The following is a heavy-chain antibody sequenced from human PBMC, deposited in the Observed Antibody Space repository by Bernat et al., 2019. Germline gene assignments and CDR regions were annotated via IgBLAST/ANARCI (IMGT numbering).Heavy chain of an antibody. J-gene: IGHJ3*02. V-gene: IGHV4-39*01. CDR1: GGSISSSSYY. D-gene: IGHD5-12*01. CDR3: ARGTPYSSYDLAGGAFDI. CDR2: IYFSGST. Sequence: QLQLQESCPGLVKPSETLSLTCTVSGGSISSSSYYWGWIRQPPGKGLEWIGSIYFSGSTYNNPSLKSRVTKSGDTSTSQFSLKLSSVTDEDTAVYYCARGTPYSSYDLAGGAFDIWGQGTMVTVSS.